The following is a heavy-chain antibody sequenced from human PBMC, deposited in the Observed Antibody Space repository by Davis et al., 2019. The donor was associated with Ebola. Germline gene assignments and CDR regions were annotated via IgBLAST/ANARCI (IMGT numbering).Heavy chain of an antibody. CDR1: GFTFSSYG. V-gene: IGHV3-33*08. CDR2: IWYDGSNK. CDR3: ARAGPYSSGWYVWFDP. Sequence: GGSLRLSCAASGFTFSSYGMHWVRQAPGKGLEWVAVIWYDGSNKYYADSVKGRFTISRDNAKNSVFLEMNSLRDEDTAVYYCARAGPYSSGWYVWFDPWGQGTLVTVSS. J-gene: IGHJ5*02. D-gene: IGHD6-19*01.